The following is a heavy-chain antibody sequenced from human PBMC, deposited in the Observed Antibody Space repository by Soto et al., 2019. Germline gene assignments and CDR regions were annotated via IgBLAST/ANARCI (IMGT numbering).Heavy chain of an antibody. CDR2: IIPIFGTA. D-gene: IGHD4-4*01. CDR3: ARVMGNYALYYYYGMDV. J-gene: IGHJ6*02. Sequence: SVKVSCKASGGTFSSYAISWVRQAPGQGLEWMGGIIPIFGTANYAQKFQGRVTITADKSTSTAYMELSSLRSEDTAVYYYARVMGNYALYYYYGMDVWGQGTTVTVSS. V-gene: IGHV1-69*06. CDR1: GGTFSSYA.